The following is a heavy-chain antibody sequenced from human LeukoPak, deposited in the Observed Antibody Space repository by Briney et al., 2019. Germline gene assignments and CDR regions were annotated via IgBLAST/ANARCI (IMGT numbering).Heavy chain of an antibody. D-gene: IGHD2-15*01. V-gene: IGHV3-30*18. J-gene: IGHJ4*02. CDR2: ISYDGSNK. CDR3: AKEEDIVVVIAASAGVDW. Sequence: GGSLRLSCAASGFTFSSYGMHWVRQAPGKGLEWVAVISYDGSNKYYADSVKGRFTISRDNSKNTLYLQMNSLRAEDTAVYYCAKEEDIVVVIAASAGVDWWGQGTLVTVSS. CDR1: GFTFSSYG.